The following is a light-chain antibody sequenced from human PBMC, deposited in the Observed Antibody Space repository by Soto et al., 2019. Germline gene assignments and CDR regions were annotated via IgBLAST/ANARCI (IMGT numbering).Light chain of an antibody. J-gene: IGLJ1*01. CDR1: SSDVGAYDF. CDR3: SSHTTSNTRV. V-gene: IGLV2-14*03. Sequence: QSVLTQPASVSGSPGQLIAISCTGTSSDVGAYDFVSWYQQHPDKAPKLLIYEVSNRPSGVSDRFSGSKSVNTATLTISGLQAEDEADYYCSSHTTSNTRVFGTGTKLTVL. CDR2: EVS.